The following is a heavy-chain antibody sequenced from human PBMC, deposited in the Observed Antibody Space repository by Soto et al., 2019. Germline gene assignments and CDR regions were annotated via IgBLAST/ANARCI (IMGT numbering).Heavy chain of an antibody. CDR2: MNSGSGDT. Sequence: ASVKVSCKASGYSFTNNDVSWVRQATGQGLEWLGWMNSGSGDTGYAQKFQVRVTMTRDISIATAYMELSSLRSDDTAIYYCARMETFGSLNWFDPWGQGTLVPVSS. J-gene: IGHJ5*02. CDR3: ARMETFGSLNWFDP. CDR1: GYSFTNND. V-gene: IGHV1-8*01. D-gene: IGHD3-16*01.